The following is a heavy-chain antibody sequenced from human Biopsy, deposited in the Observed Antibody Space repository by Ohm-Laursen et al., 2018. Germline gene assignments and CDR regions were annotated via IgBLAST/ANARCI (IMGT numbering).Heavy chain of an antibody. Sequence: SETLFLTCTVSGGSVSSGSYYWSWIRQPPGKGLEWIGYIYYSGSTNYNPSLRSRVTISADTSRNQFSLKLSSVTAADTAVYYCAGRPWPNAFDIWGQGTMVTVSS. CDR3: AGRPWPNAFDI. V-gene: IGHV4-61*01. CDR1: GGSVSSGSYY. CDR2: IYYSGST. D-gene: IGHD5-12*01. J-gene: IGHJ3*02.